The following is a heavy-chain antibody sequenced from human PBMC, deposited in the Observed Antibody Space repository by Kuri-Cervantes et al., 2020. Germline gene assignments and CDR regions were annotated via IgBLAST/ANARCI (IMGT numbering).Heavy chain of an antibody. J-gene: IGHJ4*02. Sequence: SVKVSCKASGGTFSSYAISWVRQAPGQGLEWMGGIIPIFGTANYAQKFQGRVTITADESTSTAYMELSSLRSEDTAVYYCARDGPDRSGYYLDSWGQGTPVTVSS. D-gene: IGHD3-22*01. CDR1: GGTFSSYA. CDR2: IIPIFGTA. CDR3: ARDGPDRSGYYLDS. V-gene: IGHV1-69*13.